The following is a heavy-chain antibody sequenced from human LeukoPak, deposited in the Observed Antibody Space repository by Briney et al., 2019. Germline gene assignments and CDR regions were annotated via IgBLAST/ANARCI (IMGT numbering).Heavy chain of an antibody. J-gene: IGHJ5*02. D-gene: IGHD3-3*01. CDR2: IWYDGSNK. CDR3: ARDGTLDLENWFDP. V-gene: IGHV3-33*01. CDR1: GFTFSSYG. Sequence: PGGSLRLSCAASGFTFSSYGMHWVRQAPGKGLEWVAVIWYDGSNKYYADSVKGRFTISRDNSKNTLYLQMNSLRAEDTAVYYCARDGTLDLENWFDPWGQGTLVTVSS.